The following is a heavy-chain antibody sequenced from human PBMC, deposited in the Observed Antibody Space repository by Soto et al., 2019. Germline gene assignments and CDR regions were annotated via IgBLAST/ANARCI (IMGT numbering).Heavy chain of an antibody. CDR2: STTSGGSK. CDR3: ARSSTSRDV. D-gene: IGHD2-2*01. J-gene: IGHJ6*02. CDR1: GFSFGSCV. V-gene: IGHV3-21*01. Sequence: GGSLRLSCAASGFSFGSCVMNWVRQAPWKGLECVSSSTTSGGSKYYADSVTGRFTISSDNAKNSLYLQMNSLRADDTAVYYCARSSTSRDVWGQGTTVTVYS.